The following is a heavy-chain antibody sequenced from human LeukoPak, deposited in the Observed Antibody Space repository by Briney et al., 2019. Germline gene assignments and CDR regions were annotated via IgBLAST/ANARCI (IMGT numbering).Heavy chain of an antibody. CDR2: ISGSGGST. D-gene: IGHD2-8*02. CDR3: AKVKKIGDYWDYFDY. CDR1: GFTFSSYA. Sequence: GGSLRLSCAASGFTFSSYAMSWVRQAPGKGLEWVSAISGSGGSTYYADSVKGRFTISRDNSKNTLYLQMSSLRAEDTAVYYCAKVKKIGDYWDYFDYWGQGTLVTVSS. J-gene: IGHJ4*02. V-gene: IGHV3-23*01.